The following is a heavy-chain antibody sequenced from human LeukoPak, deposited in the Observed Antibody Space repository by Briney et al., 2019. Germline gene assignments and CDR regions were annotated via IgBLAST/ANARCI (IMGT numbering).Heavy chain of an antibody. CDR1: GGSISSGGYY. CDR3: ARFCGGDCAPFYYYGMDV. V-gene: IGHV4-30-2*01. D-gene: IGHD2-21*02. CDR2: IYHSGST. Sequence: SETLSLTCTVSGGSISSGGYYWSWIRQPPGKGLEWIGYIYHSGSTYYNPSLKSRVTISVDRSKNQFSLKLSSVTAADTAVYYCARFCGGDCAPFYYYGMDVWGQGTTVTVSS. J-gene: IGHJ6*02.